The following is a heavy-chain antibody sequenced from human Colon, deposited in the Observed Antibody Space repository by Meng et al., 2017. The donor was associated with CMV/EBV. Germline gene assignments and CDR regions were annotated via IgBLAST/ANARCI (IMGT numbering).Heavy chain of an antibody. Sequence: QLQEAGPVLGMHSETLSLTFFGLDSSISGYTWIWIRQPAGKGLEWIGRIDKSGTTHYNPSVKSRVTLSLDTSKDQFSLKLTSVTAADTAVYYCAREKSSCTSSTCYGVDSWGQGTLVTVSS. V-gene: IGHV4-4*07. CDR2: IDKSGTT. D-gene: IGHD2-2*01. J-gene: IGHJ4*02. CDR3: AREKSSCTSSTCYGVDS. CDR1: DSSISGYT.